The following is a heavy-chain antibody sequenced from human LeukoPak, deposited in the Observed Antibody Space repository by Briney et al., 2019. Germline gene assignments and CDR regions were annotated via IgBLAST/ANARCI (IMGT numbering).Heavy chain of an antibody. CDR2: INSDGSST. J-gene: IGHJ4*02. CDR1: GFTFSSYW. CDR3: ASDRIRVPYYY. Sequence: GGSLRLSCAASGFTFSSYWMHWVRHAPGKGLGWVSRINSDGSSTSYADSVKGRFTISRDNAKNTLYLQMNSLRAEDTAVYYCASDRIRVPYYYWGQGTLVTVSS. V-gene: IGHV3-74*01. D-gene: IGHD1-1*01.